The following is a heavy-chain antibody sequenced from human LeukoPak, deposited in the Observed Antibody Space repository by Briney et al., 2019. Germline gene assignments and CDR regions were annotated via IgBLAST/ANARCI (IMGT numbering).Heavy chain of an antibody. CDR1: GFTFSSYE. V-gene: IGHV3-48*03. Sequence: GGSLRLSCAASGFTFSSYEMNWVRQAPGKGLEWVSYISSSGSTIHYADSVKGRFTISRDNAKNSLYLQMNSLRAEDTAVYYCAELGITMIGGVWGKGTTITISS. CDR2: ISSSGSTI. D-gene: IGHD3-10*02. CDR3: AELGITMIGGV. J-gene: IGHJ6*04.